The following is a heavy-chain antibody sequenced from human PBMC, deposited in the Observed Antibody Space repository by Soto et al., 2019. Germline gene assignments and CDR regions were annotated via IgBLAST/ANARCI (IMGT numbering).Heavy chain of an antibody. D-gene: IGHD6-13*01. CDR3: ARVGSSRPGENAFDI. V-gene: IGHV4-59*01. CDR2: IYYSGST. Sequence: SETLSLTCTVSGGSISSYYWSWIRQPPGKGLEWIGYIYYSGSTNYNPSLKSRVTISVDTSKNQFSLKLSSVTAADTAVYYCARVGSSRPGENAFDIWGQGTMVTVSS. J-gene: IGHJ3*02. CDR1: GGSISSYY.